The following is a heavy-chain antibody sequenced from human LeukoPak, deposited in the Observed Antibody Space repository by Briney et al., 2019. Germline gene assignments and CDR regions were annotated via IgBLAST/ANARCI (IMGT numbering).Heavy chain of an antibody. Sequence: PSETLSLTCTVSGGSISSYYWSWIRQPAGKGLEWIGRIYTSGSTNYNPSLKSRVTMSVDTSKNQFSLKLSSVTAADTAVYYCARGMGTTYYDYVWGSYRYDYFDYWGPGTLVTVSS. CDR1: GGSISSYY. J-gene: IGHJ4*02. CDR2: IYTSGST. V-gene: IGHV4-4*07. CDR3: ARGMGTTYYDYVWGSYRYDYFDY. D-gene: IGHD3-16*02.